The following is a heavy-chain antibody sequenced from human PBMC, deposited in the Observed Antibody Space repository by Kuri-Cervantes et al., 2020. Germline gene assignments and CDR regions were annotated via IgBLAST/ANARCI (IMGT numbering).Heavy chain of an antibody. J-gene: IGHJ3*02. D-gene: IGHD3-22*01. CDR3: AGDAMIVVVGRNAFDI. Sequence: ASVKVSCKASGYTFTSYGISWVRQAPGQGLEWMGWISAYNGNTNYAQKLQGRVTMTTDTSTSTAYMELRSLRSDDTAVYYCAGDAMIVVVGRNAFDIWGQGTMVTVSS. CDR2: ISAYNGNT. V-gene: IGHV1-18*01. CDR1: GYTFTSYG.